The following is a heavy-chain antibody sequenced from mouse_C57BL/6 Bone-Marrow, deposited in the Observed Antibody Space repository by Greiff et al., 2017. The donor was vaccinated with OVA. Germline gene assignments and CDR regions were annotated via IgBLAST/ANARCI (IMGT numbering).Heavy chain of an antibody. D-gene: IGHD1-1*01. Sequence: QVQLQQPGAELVKPGASVKLSCKASGYTFTSYWMHWVKQRPGQGLEWIGMIHPNGGSTNYNEKFKSKATLTVDKSSSTAYMQLSSLTSEDSAVSYCARFRARGSSYWGQGTTLTVSS. CDR1: GYTFTSYW. V-gene: IGHV1-64*01. CDR3: ARFRARGSSY. J-gene: IGHJ2*01. CDR2: IHPNGGST.